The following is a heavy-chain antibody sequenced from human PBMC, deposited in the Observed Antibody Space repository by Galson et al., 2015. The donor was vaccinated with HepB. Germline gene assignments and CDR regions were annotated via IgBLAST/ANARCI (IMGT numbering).Heavy chain of an antibody. J-gene: IGHJ3*02. V-gene: IGHV7-4-1*02. CDR3: ARDSPIYYDILTGYYGRYAFDI. Sequence: SVKVSCKASGYTFTSYAMNWVRQAPGQGLEWMGWINTNTGNPTYAQGFTGRFVFSLDTSVSTAYLQISSLKAEDTAVYYCARDSPIYYDILTGYYGRYAFDIWGQGTMVTVSS. D-gene: IGHD3-9*01. CDR1: GYTFTSYA. CDR2: INTNTGNP.